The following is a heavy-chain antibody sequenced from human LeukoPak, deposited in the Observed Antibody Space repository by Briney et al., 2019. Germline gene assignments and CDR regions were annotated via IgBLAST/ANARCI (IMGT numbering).Heavy chain of an antibody. CDR1: GFTFSSYA. V-gene: IGHV3-23*01. D-gene: IGHD5-18*01. Sequence: PGGSLRLSCAASGFTFSSYAMSWVRQAPGKGLEWVSAISGSGGSTYYADSVKGRFTISRDNSKNTLYLQMNSLRAEDTAVYYCAKQKGYSYGHASDYWGQGTLVTVSS. J-gene: IGHJ4*02. CDR3: AKQKGYSYGHASDY. CDR2: ISGSGGST.